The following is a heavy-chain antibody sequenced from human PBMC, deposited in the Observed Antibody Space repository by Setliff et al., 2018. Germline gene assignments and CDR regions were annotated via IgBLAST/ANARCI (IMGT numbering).Heavy chain of an antibody. D-gene: IGHD2-2*01. J-gene: IGHJ4*02. Sequence: SETLSLTCAVSGESFSRYYWSWIRQPPGKGLEWIGYVYYSGTAYYNPSLKSRVTVIVDTSKNQFSLRLSSVTAADTAVYYCARVALPAAIVRFDSWGQGTLVTVSS. V-gene: IGHV4-59*01. CDR3: ARVALPAAIVRFDS. CDR2: VYYSGTA. CDR1: GESFSRYY.